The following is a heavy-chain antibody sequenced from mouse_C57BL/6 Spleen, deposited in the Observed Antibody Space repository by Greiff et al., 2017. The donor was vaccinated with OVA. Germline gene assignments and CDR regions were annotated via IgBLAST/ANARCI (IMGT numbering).Heavy chain of an antibody. CDR3: TRSVDY. CDR1: GYTFTDYE. J-gene: IGHJ4*01. Sequence: QVQLQQSGAELVRPGASVTLSCKASGYTFTDYEMHWVKQTPVHGLEWIGAIDPETGGTAYNQKFKGKAILTADKSSSPAYMEIRSLTSEDSAVYYCTRSVDYWGQGTSVTVSS. CDR2: IDPETGGT. V-gene: IGHV1-15*01.